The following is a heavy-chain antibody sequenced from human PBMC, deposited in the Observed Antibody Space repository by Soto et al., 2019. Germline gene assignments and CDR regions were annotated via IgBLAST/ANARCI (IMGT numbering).Heavy chain of an antibody. V-gene: IGHV3-23*01. CDR2: ISGSGSNT. CDR3: AKGGITLIRGSFDY. Sequence: PGGSLRLSCAVAGFSLSNYAMSWVRQAPGKGLEWVSAISGSGSNTYYMDSVKGRFTISRDKSKTTLFLQMNNLRAEDTAVYYCAKGGITLIRGSFDYWGQGALVPVSS. J-gene: IGHJ4*02. CDR1: GFSLSNYA. D-gene: IGHD3-10*01.